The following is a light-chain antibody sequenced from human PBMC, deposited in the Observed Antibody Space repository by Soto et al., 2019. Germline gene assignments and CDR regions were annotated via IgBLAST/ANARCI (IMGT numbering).Light chain of an antibody. J-gene: IGKJ4*01. CDR2: AAS. CDR3: QQLNSYPLT. Sequence: DIQLTQSPSFMSASVGDRVTITCRAMQGISSYLACYQQKPGKAPKLLIYAASTLQSGVPSRFSGSGSGTEFTLTISSLQPEDFATYYCQQLNSYPLTFGGGTKVEIK. V-gene: IGKV1-9*01. CDR1: QGISSY.